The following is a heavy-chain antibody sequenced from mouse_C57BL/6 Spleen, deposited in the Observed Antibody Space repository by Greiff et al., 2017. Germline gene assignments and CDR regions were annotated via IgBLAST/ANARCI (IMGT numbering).Heavy chain of an antibody. Sequence: VQLQQSGAELVKPGASVKISCKASGYAFSSSWMNWVKQRPGKGLEWIGQIYPGDGDTNYNGQFKGKATLTADKHSSTAYMQLSILTCEDTAVYFCATDDVYYVFAYWGQGTLVTVSA. CDR3: ATDDVYYVFAY. J-gene: IGHJ3*01. D-gene: IGHD2-3*01. CDR2: IYPGDGDT. CDR1: GYAFSSSW. V-gene: IGHV1-80*01.